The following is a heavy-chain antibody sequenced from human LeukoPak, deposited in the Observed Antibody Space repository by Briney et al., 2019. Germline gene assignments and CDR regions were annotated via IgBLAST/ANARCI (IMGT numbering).Heavy chain of an antibody. CDR2: IIPIFGTA. J-gene: IGHJ4*02. CDR1: GYTFTGYY. CDR3: AREQRDGYNFGEFDY. Sequence: ASVKVSCKASGYTFTGYYMHWVRQAPGQGLEWMGGIIPIFGTANYAQKFQGRVTITADKSTSTAYMELSSLRSEDTAVYYCAREQRDGYNFGEFDYWGQGTLVTVSS. V-gene: IGHV1-69*06. D-gene: IGHD5-24*01.